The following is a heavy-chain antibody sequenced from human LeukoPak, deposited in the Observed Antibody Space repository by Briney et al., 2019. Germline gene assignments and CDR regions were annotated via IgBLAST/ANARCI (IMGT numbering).Heavy chain of an antibody. D-gene: IGHD6-13*01. CDR1: GFTFSSYS. V-gene: IGHV3-21*01. Sequence: GGSLRLSCAASGFTFSSYSMNWVRLAPGKGLEWVSSISSSSSYIYYADSVKGRFTISRDNAKNSLYLQMNSLRAEDTAVYYCASGRSSSWYDAFDIWGQGTMVTVSS. J-gene: IGHJ3*02. CDR3: ASGRSSSWYDAFDI. CDR2: ISSSSSYI.